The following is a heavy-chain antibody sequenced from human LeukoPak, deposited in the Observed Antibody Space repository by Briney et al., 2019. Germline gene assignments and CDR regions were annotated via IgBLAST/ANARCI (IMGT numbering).Heavy chain of an antibody. J-gene: IGHJ6*03. D-gene: IGHD3-10*01. V-gene: IGHV4-34*01. CDR2: INHSGST. Sequence: SETLSLTCAVYGGSFSGYYWSWLRQPPGKGLEWFGEINHSGSTNYNPSLKRRVTISEDTSKNQFSLKLSSVSAADTAVYYCARVEEGYGAGRRENYYYYYMDVWGKGTTVTISS. CDR3: ARVEEGYGAGRRENYYYYYMDV. CDR1: GGSFSGYY.